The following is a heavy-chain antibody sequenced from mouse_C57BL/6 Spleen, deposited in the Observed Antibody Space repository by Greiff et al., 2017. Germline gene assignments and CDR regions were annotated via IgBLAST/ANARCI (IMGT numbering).Heavy chain of an antibody. CDR1: GFTFSSYG. Sequence: EVMLVESGGDLVKPGGSLKLSCAASGFTFSSYGMSWVRQTPDKRLEWVATISSGGSYTYYPDSVKGRFTISRDNAKNTLYLQMSSLKSEDTAMYYCARHEDYYYAMDYWGQGSSVTVSS. CDR3: ARHEDYYYAMDY. J-gene: IGHJ4*01. CDR2: ISSGGSYT. D-gene: IGHD2-4*01. V-gene: IGHV5-6*01.